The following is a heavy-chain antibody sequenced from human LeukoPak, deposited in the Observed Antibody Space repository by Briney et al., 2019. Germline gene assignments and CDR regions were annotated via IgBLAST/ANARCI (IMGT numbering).Heavy chain of an antibody. D-gene: IGHD3-3*01. Sequence: SETLSLTCTVSGGSISSGDYYWSWIRQPPGKGLGWIGYIYYSGSTYYNPSLKSRVTISVDTSKNQFSLKLSSVTAADTAVYYCARLIGVQNAFDIWGQGTMVTVSS. CDR2: IYYSGST. V-gene: IGHV4-30-4*08. CDR3: ARLIGVQNAFDI. J-gene: IGHJ3*02. CDR1: GGSISSGDYY.